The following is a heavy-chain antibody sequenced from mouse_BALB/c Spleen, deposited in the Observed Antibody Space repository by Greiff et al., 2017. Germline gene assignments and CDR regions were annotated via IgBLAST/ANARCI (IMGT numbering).Heavy chain of an antibody. D-gene: IGHD1-3*01. CDR3: ARSGTSRGDY. CDR2: IYPGDGDT. Sequence: QVQLQQSGAELVRPGSSVKISCKASGYAFSSYWMNWVKQRPGQGLEWIGQIYPGDGDTNYNGKFKGKATLTADKSSSTAYMQLSSLTSEDSAVYFCARSGTSRGDYWGQGTSVTVSS. V-gene: IGHV1-80*01. J-gene: IGHJ4*01. CDR1: GYAFSSYW.